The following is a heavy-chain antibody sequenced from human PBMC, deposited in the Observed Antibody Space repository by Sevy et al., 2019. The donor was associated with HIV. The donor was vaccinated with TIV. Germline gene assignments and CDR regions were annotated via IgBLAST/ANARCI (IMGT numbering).Heavy chain of an antibody. CDR1: DGSFNDYY. Sequence: SETLSLTCAVYDGSFNDYYWTWIRQPPGKRLEWIGESNHGGNTNYNPSLESRVAISVDTSKRQVSLNLNSVTVADTAVYYCARKYIEDVTTPNSPSYFDLWGRGTLVTVSS. D-gene: IGHD1-1*01. CDR2: SNHGGNT. V-gene: IGHV4-34*01. CDR3: ARKYIEDVTTPNSPSYFDL. J-gene: IGHJ2*01.